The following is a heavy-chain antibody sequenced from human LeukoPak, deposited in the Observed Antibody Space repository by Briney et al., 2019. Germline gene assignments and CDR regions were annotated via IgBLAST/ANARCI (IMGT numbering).Heavy chain of an antibody. J-gene: IGHJ4*02. D-gene: IGHD1-26*01. CDR3: YSGTNFDY. V-gene: IGHV4-39*07. Sequence: SETLSLTCTVSGGSISSYYWGWIRQPPGKGLEWIGSIYYSGSTYYNPSLKSRVTISVDTSKNQFSLKLSSVTAADTAVYYCYSGTNFDYWGQGTLVTVSS. CDR2: IYYSGST. CDR1: GGSISSYY.